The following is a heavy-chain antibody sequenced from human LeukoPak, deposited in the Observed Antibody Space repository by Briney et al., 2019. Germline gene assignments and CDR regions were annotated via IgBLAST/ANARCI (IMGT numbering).Heavy chain of an antibody. CDR2: ISNDGKYI. Sequence: GGSLRLSCAASGFTFSSYSMNWVRQAPGKGLEWVSSISNDGKYIYYAGSVKGRFTISRDNSKNTLYLQMNSLRAEDTAVYYCARDRGDTAMVMDAFDIWGQGTMVTVSS. CDR3: ARDRGDTAMVMDAFDI. D-gene: IGHD5-18*01. V-gene: IGHV3-21*01. CDR1: GFTFSSYS. J-gene: IGHJ3*02.